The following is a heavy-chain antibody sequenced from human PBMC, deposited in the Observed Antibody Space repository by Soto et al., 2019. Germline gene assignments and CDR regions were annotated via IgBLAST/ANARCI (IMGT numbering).Heavy chain of an antibody. D-gene: IGHD3-3*01. Sequence: QVQLVESGGGVVQPGRSLRLSCAASGFTFSTYGMHWCRQAPGKGLEWLAVMSYDVSNKYYADSVRGRFTISRDHSKNTLYLQMNSMRGEDMAVYYCAKDFHRAPGTFEWFLDYWGQGTLVSVSS. J-gene: IGHJ4*01. CDR3: AKDFHRAPGTFEWFLDY. CDR2: MSYDVSNK. V-gene: IGHV3-30*18. CDR1: GFTFSTYG.